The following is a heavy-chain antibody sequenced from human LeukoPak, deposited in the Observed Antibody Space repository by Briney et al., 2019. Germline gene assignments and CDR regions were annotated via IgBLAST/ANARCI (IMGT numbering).Heavy chain of an antibody. V-gene: IGHV1-69*04. CDR2: IIPILGIA. CDR1: GGTFSSYA. Sequence: GASVKVSCKASGGTFSSYAISWVRQAPGQGLEWMGRIIPILGIANYAQKFQGRVTITADKSTSTAYMELSSLRSEDTAVYYCARDRYSSGWAYYFDYWGQGTLVTVSS. J-gene: IGHJ4*02. CDR3: ARDRYSSGWAYYFDY. D-gene: IGHD6-19*01.